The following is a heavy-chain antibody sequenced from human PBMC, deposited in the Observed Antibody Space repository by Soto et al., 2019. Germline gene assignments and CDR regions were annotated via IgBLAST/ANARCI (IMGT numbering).Heavy chain of an antibody. CDR3: AKFIPEGIVAALYYYSYYYMDV. Sequence: GGSLRLSCAASGFTFSSYAMSWVRQAPGKGLEWVSAISGSGGSTYYADSVKGRFTISRDNSKNTLYLQMNSLRAEDTAVYYCAKFIPEGIVAALYYYSYYYMDVWGKGTTVTVSS. J-gene: IGHJ6*03. V-gene: IGHV3-23*01. D-gene: IGHD2-21*01. CDR1: GFTFSSYA. CDR2: ISGSGGST.